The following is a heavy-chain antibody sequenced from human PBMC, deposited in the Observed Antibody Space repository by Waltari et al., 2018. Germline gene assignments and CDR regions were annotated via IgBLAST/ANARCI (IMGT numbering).Heavy chain of an antibody. CDR3: ARRRGGGYWYFDL. CDR1: GCTFGTSG. J-gene: IGHJ2*01. CDR2: IKQNGREK. V-gene: IGHV3-7*01. D-gene: IGHD2-15*01. Sequence: EVQLVESGGGLVQRGGSLSLSCVGPGCTFGTSGMSWVRHSPGKGLEWVANIKQNGREKSYVDSVKGRFIISRDNAQNSLNLQLNSLRAEDTAVYYCARRRGGGYWYFDLWGRGTLVTVSS.